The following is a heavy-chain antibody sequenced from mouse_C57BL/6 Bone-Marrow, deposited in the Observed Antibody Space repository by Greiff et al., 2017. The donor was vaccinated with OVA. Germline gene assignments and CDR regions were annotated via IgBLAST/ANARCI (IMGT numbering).Heavy chain of an antibody. D-gene: IGHD5-5*01. CDR1: GYAFSSSW. Sequence: QVQLQQSGPELVKPGASVKISCKASGYAFSSSWMNWVKQRPGKGLEWIGRIYPGDGDTNYNGKFKGKATLTADKSSSTAYMQLSSLTSEDSAVYFCARDYLYYCDYWGQGTTLTVSS. V-gene: IGHV1-82*01. CDR3: ARDYLYYCDY. CDR2: IYPGDGDT. J-gene: IGHJ2*01.